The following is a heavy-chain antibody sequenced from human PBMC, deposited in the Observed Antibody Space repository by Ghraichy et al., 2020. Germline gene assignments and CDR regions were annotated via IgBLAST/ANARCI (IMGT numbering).Heavy chain of an antibody. Sequence: SETLSLSCTVSGGSISSSGYYWGWIRQPPGKGLEWIGRISYSGNTYYNPSLKSRVTISVDTSKSQFSLKLSSVTAADTAVFYCASSYGDYGEDTVNWGQGILVTVSS. J-gene: IGHJ4*02. CDR2: ISYSGNT. CDR1: GGSISSSGYY. D-gene: IGHD4-17*01. V-gene: IGHV4-39*01. CDR3: ASSYGDYGEDTVN.